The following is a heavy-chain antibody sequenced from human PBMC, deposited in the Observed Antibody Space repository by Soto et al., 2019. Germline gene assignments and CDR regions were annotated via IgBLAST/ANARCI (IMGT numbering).Heavy chain of an antibody. J-gene: IGHJ4*02. Sequence: SETLSLTCTVSGGSIYRSGYYWGWIRQPPGRGLEWIGNIDYNGVTYSNPSLKSRVTISRDTSKNQFSLKLTSVTAADTALYYCGKVLVGATGHTDSDSWGPGTRVTVAS. D-gene: IGHD2-15*01. V-gene: IGHV4-39*01. CDR2: IDYNGVT. CDR3: GKVLVGATGHTDSDS. CDR1: GGSIYRSGYY.